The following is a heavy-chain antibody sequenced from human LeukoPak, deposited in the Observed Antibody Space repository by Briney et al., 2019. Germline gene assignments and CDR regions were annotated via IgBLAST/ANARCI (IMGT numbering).Heavy chain of an antibody. Sequence: PGGSLRLSCAASGFTFIPYDMHWVRQAPGKGLEWVAVISSDGSNKHYADSVKGRFTISRDNSKNTLYLQMNSLRAEDTAAYYCAKGYYDRSNLFDYWGRGTLVTVSS. J-gene: IGHJ4*02. CDR3: AKGYYDRSNLFDY. V-gene: IGHV3-30*18. D-gene: IGHD3-22*01. CDR1: GFTFIPYD. CDR2: ISSDGSNK.